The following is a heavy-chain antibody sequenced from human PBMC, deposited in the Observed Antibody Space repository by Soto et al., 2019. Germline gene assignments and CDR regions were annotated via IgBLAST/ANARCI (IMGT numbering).Heavy chain of an antibody. CDR1: GFTFSDYY. CDR2: ISSSGSTI. Sequence: GGSLRLSCAASGFTFSDYYMSWIRQAPGKGLEWVSYISSSGSTIYYADSVKGRFTISRDNAKNSLYLQMNSLRAEDTAVYYCVRELQNDNSQFDPWGQGTLVTVSS. D-gene: IGHD1-1*01. J-gene: IGHJ5*02. V-gene: IGHV3-11*01. CDR3: VRELQNDNSQFDP.